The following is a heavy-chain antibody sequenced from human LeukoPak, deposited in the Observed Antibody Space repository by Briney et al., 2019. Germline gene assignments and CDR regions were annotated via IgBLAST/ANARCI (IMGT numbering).Heavy chain of an antibody. V-gene: IGHV4-34*01. J-gene: IGHJ6*02. D-gene: IGHD4-4*01. CDR1: GGSFSGYY. CDR2: INHSGST. Sequence: SETLSLTCAVYGGSFSGYYWSWIRQPPGKGLEWIGEINHSGSTNYNPSLKSRVTISVDTSKNQFSLKLSSVTAADTAVYYCARKRGNYPYCGMDVWGQGTTVTVSS. CDR3: ARKRGNYPYCGMDV.